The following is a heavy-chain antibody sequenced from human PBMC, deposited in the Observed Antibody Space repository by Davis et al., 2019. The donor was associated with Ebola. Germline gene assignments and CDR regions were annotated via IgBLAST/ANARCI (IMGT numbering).Heavy chain of an antibody. CDR3: ARDMREIWDITYNWFDP. V-gene: IGHV3-74*01. CDR1: GFTFSSYW. J-gene: IGHJ5*02. D-gene: IGHD3-16*01. Sequence: PGGSLRLSCAASGFTFSSYWMHWVRQAPGKGLVWVSRINSDGSSTSYADSVKGRFTISRDNAKNTLYLQMNSLRAEDTAVYYCARDMREIWDITYNWFDPWGQGTLVTVSS. CDR2: INSDGSST.